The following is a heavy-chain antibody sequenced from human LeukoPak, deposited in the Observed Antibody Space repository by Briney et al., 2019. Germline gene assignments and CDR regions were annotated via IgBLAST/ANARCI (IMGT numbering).Heavy chain of an antibody. D-gene: IGHD3-22*01. Sequence: PGGSLRLSCAASGFTFSSYAMHWVRQAPGKGLEWVSVIYSGGSTYYAGSVKGRFIISRDNSKNTLYLQMNSLRAEDTAVFYCARGHYYDTLPFDYWGQGTLVTVSS. CDR3: ARGHYYDTLPFDY. V-gene: IGHV3-53*01. CDR1: GFTFSSYA. CDR2: IYSGGST. J-gene: IGHJ4*02.